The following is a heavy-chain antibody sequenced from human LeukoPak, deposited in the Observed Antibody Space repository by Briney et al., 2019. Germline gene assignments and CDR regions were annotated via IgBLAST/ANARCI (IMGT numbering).Heavy chain of an antibody. CDR1: GFTFSSYA. CDR3: AKETTVDSYYYYYMDV. V-gene: IGHV3-23*01. Sequence: GGSLRPSCAASGFTFSSYAMSWVRQAPGKGLEWVSAISGSGGSTYYADSVKGRFTISRDNSKNTLYLQMNSLRAEDTAVYYCAKETTVDSYYYYYMDVWGKGTTVTVSS. D-gene: IGHD1-1*01. CDR2: ISGSGGST. J-gene: IGHJ6*03.